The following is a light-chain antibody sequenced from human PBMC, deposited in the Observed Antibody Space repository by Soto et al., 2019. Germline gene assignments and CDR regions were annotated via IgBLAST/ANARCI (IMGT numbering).Light chain of an antibody. V-gene: IGKV3-20*01. CDR3: QQYVRSPPSWT. Sequence: ETVLTQSPGTLSWSPGERATLSCRASQSVSSSYLAWYQQKPGQAPRLLIYDASSRATGIPDRFSGSGSGTDFTLTISRLEPEDFAVYYCQQYVRSPPSWTFGQGTKVEIK. CDR1: QSVSSSY. CDR2: DAS. J-gene: IGKJ1*01.